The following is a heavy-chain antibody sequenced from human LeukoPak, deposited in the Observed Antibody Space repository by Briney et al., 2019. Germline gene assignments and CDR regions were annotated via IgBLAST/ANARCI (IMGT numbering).Heavy chain of an antibody. CDR3: ARNMPRGVIPFDY. Sequence: GGSLRLSCEVSGFTVTSNYISGVRRAPGKGLEWGCIIYVDGTTYYADSVKGRFTIYRHNSKNTLYLQMNSLRAEDTAVYYCARNMPRGVIPFDYWGQGTLVTVSS. J-gene: IGHJ4*02. CDR1: GFTVTSNY. CDR2: IYVDGTT. V-gene: IGHV3-53*04. D-gene: IGHD3-10*01.